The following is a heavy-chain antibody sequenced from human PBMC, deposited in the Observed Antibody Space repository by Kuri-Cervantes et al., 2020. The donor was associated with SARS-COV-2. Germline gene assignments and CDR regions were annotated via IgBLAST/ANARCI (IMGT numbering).Heavy chain of an antibody. CDR1: GGSISSGDYY. CDR2: IYYSGST. J-gene: IGHJ6*03. Sequence: SETLSLTCTVSGGSISSGDYYWSWIRQPPGKGLEWIGYIYYSGSTYYNPSLRSRVTISVDTSKNQFSLKLSSVTAADTAVYYCASIKSYYYYMDVWGKGTTVTVSS. CDR3: ASIKSYYYYMDV. V-gene: IGHV4-30-4*08.